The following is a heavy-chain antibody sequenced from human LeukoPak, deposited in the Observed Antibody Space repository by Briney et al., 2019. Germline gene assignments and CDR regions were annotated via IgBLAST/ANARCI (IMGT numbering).Heavy chain of an antibody. CDR2: ISAYNGNT. Sequence: ASVKVSCKASGYTFTSYGISWVRQAPGQGLEWMGWISAYNGNTNYAQKLQGRVTMTTDTSTSTAYMELRSLRSDDTAVYYCARVVVERYFDWLPRNWGQGTLVTVSS. CDR1: GYTFTSYG. D-gene: IGHD3-9*01. J-gene: IGHJ4*02. V-gene: IGHV1-18*01. CDR3: ARVVVERYFDWLPRN.